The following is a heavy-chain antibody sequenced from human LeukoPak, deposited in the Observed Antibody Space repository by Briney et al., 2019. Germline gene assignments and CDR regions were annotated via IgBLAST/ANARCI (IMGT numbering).Heavy chain of an antibody. V-gene: IGHV3-74*01. Sequence: GGSLRLSCGASGFTFSSYWMLWARQAPGKGLVWVFRFNSDGSSTSYADSVKGRFTLSRDNAKNTLFPQMNSLRAEDTAVYYCATLAVEMATITVVYWGQGTLVTVSS. J-gene: IGHJ4*02. D-gene: IGHD5-24*01. CDR3: ATLAVEMATITVVY. CDR1: GFTFSSYW. CDR2: FNSDGSST.